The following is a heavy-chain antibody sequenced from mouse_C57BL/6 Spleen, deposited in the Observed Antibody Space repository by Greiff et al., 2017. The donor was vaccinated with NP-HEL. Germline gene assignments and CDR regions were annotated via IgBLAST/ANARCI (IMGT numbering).Heavy chain of an antibody. J-gene: IGHJ4*01. CDR1: GYTFTDYY. CDR3: ARGSNGAMDY. V-gene: IGHV1-84*01. CDR2: IYPGSGNT. Sequence: QVQLKESGPELVKPGASVKISCKASGYTFTDYYINWVKQRPGQGLEWIGWIYPGSGNTKYNEKFKGKATLTVDTSSSTAYMQLSSLTSEDSAVYCGARGSNGAMDYWGQGTSVTVSS. D-gene: IGHD2-5*01.